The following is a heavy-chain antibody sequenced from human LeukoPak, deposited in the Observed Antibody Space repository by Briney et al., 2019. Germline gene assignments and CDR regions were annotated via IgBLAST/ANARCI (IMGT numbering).Heavy chain of an antibody. Sequence: LSLTCTVSGGSISSYYWNWVRQAPGKGLEWISAIGGSGGSSYYADSVKGRVTISRDNSKNTLYLQMNSLRAEDTAVYYCARKAGYYYGSGDYWGQGTLVTVSS. CDR3: ARKAGYYYGSGDY. V-gene: IGHV3-23*01. D-gene: IGHD3-10*01. CDR2: IGGSGGSS. J-gene: IGHJ4*02. CDR1: GGSISSYY.